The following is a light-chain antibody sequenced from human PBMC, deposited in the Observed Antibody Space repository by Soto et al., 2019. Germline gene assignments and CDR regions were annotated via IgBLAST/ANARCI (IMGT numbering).Light chain of an antibody. CDR1: QGVSSN. Sequence: EIVMTQSPATLSVSPGERATLSCRASQGVSSNLAWYQQKPGQAPRLLIYDASNRATGIPARFSGSGSGTDFTLTISSLEPEDFAVYYCQQRSNWPRWTFGQGTKVEIK. CDR3: QQRSNWPRWT. V-gene: IGKV3-11*01. CDR2: DAS. J-gene: IGKJ1*01.